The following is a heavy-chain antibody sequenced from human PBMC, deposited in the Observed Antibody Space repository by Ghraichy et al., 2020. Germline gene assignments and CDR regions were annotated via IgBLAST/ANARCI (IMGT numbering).Heavy chain of an antibody. CDR3: TTDSETSRVLLPPGKKNRYMDV. Sequence: GGSLRLSCAASGFIFSHAWMNWVRQAPGKGLEWVGLIKSETDGETTDYAAPVKGRFSISRDDSKNTLYLQMNSLKIEDTAVYYCTTDSETSRVLLPPGKKNRYMDVWGKGTRVTVSS. CDR2: IKSETDGETT. J-gene: IGHJ6*03. V-gene: IGHV3-15*01. CDR1: GFIFSHAW. D-gene: IGHD1-14*01.